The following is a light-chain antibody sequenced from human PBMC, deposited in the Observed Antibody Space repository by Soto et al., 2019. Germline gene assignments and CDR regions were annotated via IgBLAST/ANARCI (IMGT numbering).Light chain of an antibody. V-gene: IGKV1-27*01. CDR2: SAS. Sequence: DIQLTQSPSSLSASVGDTVTITCRASQDIGYFLTWDQQKPGKVPKLLIYSASSLFSGAPSRFSGSGSGTDFSLSTTNLQPEDVATYYCQKYDSAPFTFGPGTRVYIK. CDR3: QKYDSAPFT. CDR1: QDIGYF. J-gene: IGKJ3*01.